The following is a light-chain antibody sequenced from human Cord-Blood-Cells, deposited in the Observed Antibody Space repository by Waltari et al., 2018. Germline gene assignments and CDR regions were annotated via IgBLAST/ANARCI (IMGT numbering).Light chain of an antibody. Sequence: SYELTQPLSVSVALGQTARITCGGNNIGRKNVHWNQQKPGQARGLVIYGDSNRPCGIPGRFSGSNSGNTATLTISRAQAGDEADYYCQVWDSSTAVFGGGTKLTVL. CDR1: NIGRKN. J-gene: IGLJ3*02. CDR2: GDS. CDR3: QVWDSSTAV. V-gene: IGLV3-9*01.